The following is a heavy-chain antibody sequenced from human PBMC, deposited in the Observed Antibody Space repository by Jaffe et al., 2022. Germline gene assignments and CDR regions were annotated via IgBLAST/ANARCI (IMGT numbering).Heavy chain of an antibody. V-gene: IGHV4-38-2*02. CDR3: AREQPPGYPILYYFDY. J-gene: IGHJ4*02. CDR2: IYHSGST. CDR1: GYSISSGYY. Sequence: QVQLQESGPGLVKPSETLSLTCAVSGYSISSGYYWGWIRQPPGKGLEWIGSIYHSGSTYYNPSLKSRVTISVDTSKNQFSLKLSSVTAADTAVYYCAREQPPGYPILYYFDYWGQGTLVTVSS. D-gene: IGHD2-15*01.